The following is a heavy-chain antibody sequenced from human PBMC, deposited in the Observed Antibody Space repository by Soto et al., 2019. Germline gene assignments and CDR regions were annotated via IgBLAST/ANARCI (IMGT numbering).Heavy chain of an antibody. Sequence: QVQLQESGPGLVKPSQTLSLTCTVSGDSISSGDYYWSWIRQPPGKGLEWIGYIYDSGSTYSNPSLKSRVTLSVDTSKNQFSLKLSSVTAADTAVYYCARESNSDSSGYYVGRLDYWGQGTLVTVSS. CDR2: IYDSGST. D-gene: IGHD3-22*01. CDR3: ARESNSDSSGYYVGRLDY. CDR1: GDSISSGDYY. V-gene: IGHV4-30-4*01. J-gene: IGHJ4*02.